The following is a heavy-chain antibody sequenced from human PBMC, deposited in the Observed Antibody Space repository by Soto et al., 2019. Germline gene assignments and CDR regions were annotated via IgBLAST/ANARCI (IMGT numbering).Heavy chain of an antibody. V-gene: IGHV3-23*01. J-gene: IGHJ6*02. CDR1: GFTFRSYA. CDR3: AKLLGDVVTVFTLYQYYSMDV. CDR2: ISGSGGST. Sequence: PGGSLRLSFAASGFTFRSYAMSWFRQAPGKCLEGASTISGSGGSTYYADSVKPRFTFSRDNYKNTLYLQMSSLRAEDTAVYHFAKLLGDVVTVFTLYQYYSMDVWGQGATVTVSS. D-gene: IGHD4-17*01.